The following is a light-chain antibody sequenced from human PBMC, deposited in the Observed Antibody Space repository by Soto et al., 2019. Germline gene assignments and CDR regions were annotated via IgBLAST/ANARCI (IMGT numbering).Light chain of an antibody. CDR2: DAS. V-gene: IGKV3-20*01. J-gene: IGKJ1*01. CDR3: QQYGSSPRT. CDR1: QSVISSN. Sequence: SVLTQSAGTLSLYPGERATLSCRASQSVISSNLAWYQQRPGQAPRLLIYDASSRATGIPDRFSGSGSGTDFTLTISRLEPEDFAVYYCQQYGSSPRTFGQGTKVDSK.